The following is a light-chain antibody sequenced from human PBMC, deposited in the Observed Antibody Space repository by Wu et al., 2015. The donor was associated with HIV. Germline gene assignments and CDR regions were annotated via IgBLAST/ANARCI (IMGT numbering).Light chain of an antibody. Sequence: EIVLTQSPVTLSLSPGERATLSCRASQSVSASLAWYQQKPGQAPRLLIYGGSTRATGIPARFSGSWSGTQFTLTISSLQSEDFAVYYCQQWNSFGQGTKLEIK. J-gene: IGKJ2*03. V-gene: IGKV3D-15*01. CDR1: QSVSAS. CDR3: QQWNS. CDR2: GGS.